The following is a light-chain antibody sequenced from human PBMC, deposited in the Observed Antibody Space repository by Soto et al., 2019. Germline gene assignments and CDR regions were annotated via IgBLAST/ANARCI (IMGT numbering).Light chain of an antibody. CDR3: QQYYDYPPLI. Sequence: EIVMTQSPATLSVSPGERATLSCRASRNINRKLAWYQQKPGQAPRLLISGASTRATGIPARFSGSGSGTEFTLNISSLHSEDFAVYYCQQYYDYPPLIVGGGTKVEIK. V-gene: IGKV3-15*01. J-gene: IGKJ4*01. CDR1: RNINRK. CDR2: GAS.